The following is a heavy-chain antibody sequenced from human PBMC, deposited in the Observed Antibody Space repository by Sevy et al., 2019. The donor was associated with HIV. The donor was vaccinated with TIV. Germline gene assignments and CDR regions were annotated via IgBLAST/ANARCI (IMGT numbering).Heavy chain of an antibody. CDR2: IRGSGGST. V-gene: IGHV3-23*01. CDR3: AKDLYYDSSGFYVWDY. Sequence: GGSLRLSCAASGFTFSSYTMSWVRQAPGKGLEWVSAIRGSGGSTYYAGSAQGRFTISRDNSKNTLYLQMDSLRAEDTAVYYCAKDLYYDSSGFYVWDYWGQGTLVTVSS. D-gene: IGHD3-22*01. J-gene: IGHJ4*02. CDR1: GFTFSSYT.